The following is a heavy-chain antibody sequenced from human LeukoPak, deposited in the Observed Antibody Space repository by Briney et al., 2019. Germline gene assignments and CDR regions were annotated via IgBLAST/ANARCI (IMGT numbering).Heavy chain of an antibody. CDR1: GFIVTNYA. V-gene: IGHV3-23*01. CDR2: IGYSAADT. D-gene: IGHD5-24*01. Sequence: GGSLRLSCAASGFIVTNYAMTWVRQAPGKGLEWVSTIGYSAADTYYANSVEGRLTISRDYSMNTPYLQMTRLRDDDTVLYCCAKDDDGRHCGVDHWGQGTLVTVSS. CDR3: AKDDDGRHCGVDH. J-gene: IGHJ4*02.